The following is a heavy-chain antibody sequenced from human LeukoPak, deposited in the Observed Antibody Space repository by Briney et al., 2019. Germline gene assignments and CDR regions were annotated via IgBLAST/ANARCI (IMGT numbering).Heavy chain of an antibody. CDR3: ARVVVVAATRGTWYFDL. V-gene: IGHV1-18*01. J-gene: IGHJ2*01. CDR1: GYTFTSYG. D-gene: IGHD2-15*01. CDR2: IIAYNGSI. Sequence: ASVKVSCKASGYTFTSYGITWVRQAPGQGLEWMGWIIAYNGSINYAQKVQGRVTMTTDTSTSTAYMELRSLRSDDTAVYYCARVVVVAATRGTWYFDLWGRGTLVTVSS.